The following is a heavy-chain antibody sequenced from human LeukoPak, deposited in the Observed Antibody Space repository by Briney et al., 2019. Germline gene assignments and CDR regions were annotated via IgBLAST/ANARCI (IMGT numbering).Heavy chain of an antibody. D-gene: IGHD1-26*01. CDR1: GGSISSYY. CDR2: IYFSGST. V-gene: IGHV4-59*01. CDR3: ARVSVGVLYFDY. J-gene: IGHJ4*02. Sequence: SETLSLTCTVSGGSISSYYWSWIRQPPGKGLEWIGYIYFSGSTNYNPSLKSRVTISVDTSKNQFSLKLSSVTAADTAVYYCARVSVGVLYFDYWRQGTLVTVSS.